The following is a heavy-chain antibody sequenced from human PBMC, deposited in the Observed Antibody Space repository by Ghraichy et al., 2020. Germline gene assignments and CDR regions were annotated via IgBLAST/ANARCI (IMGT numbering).Heavy chain of an antibody. D-gene: IGHD2/OR15-2a*01. V-gene: IGHV3-13*01. CDR1: GFTFSSYD. J-gene: IGHJ4*02. Sequence: GGSLRLSCAASGFTFSSYDMHWVRQATGKGLEWVSAIGTAGDTYYPGSVKGRFTISRENAKNSLYLQMNSLRAGDTAVYYCARARKTTYLWYYFDYWGQGTLVTVSS. CDR2: IGTAGDT. CDR3: ARARKTTYLWYYFDY.